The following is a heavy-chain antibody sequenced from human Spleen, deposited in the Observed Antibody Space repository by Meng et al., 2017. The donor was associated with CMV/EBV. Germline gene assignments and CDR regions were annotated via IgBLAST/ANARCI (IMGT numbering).Heavy chain of an antibody. CDR2: ISNSSSYI. J-gene: IGHJ6*02. CDR1: GFTFSSYS. CDR3: ARANYNYYYALDV. Sequence: ASGFTFSSYSMNWVRQAPGKGLEWVSSISNSSSYIYYADSVKGRFTISRDNAKNSLYLQMNSLRAEDTAVYYCARANYNYYYALDVWGQGTTVTVSS. V-gene: IGHV3-21*01.